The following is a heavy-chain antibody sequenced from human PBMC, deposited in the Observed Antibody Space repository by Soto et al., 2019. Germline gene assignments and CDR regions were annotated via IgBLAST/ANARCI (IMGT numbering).Heavy chain of an antibody. J-gene: IGHJ4*02. CDR3: AKDQSNGRYVVSQFDY. D-gene: IGHD1-26*01. Sequence: GGSLRLSCAASGFTFSSYAMSWVRQAPGKGLEWVSAISGSGGSTYYADSVKGRFTISRDNSKNTLYLQMNSLRAEDTAVYYCAKDQSNGRYVVSQFDYWGQGTLVTVSS. CDR2: ISGSGGST. CDR1: GFTFSSYA. V-gene: IGHV3-23*01.